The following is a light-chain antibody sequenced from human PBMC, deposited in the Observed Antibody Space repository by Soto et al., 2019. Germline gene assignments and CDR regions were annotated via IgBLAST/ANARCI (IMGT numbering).Light chain of an antibody. CDR3: SSYAGSLYV. Sequence: QSALTQPPSASGSPGQSVTISCTGTSSDVGDYGYVSWYQQHPGKAPKLMIYEVSKWPSGVPDRFSGSKSGNTASLTVSGLQAEDEADYYCSSYAGSLYVFGTGTKVTVL. CDR1: SSDVGDYGY. CDR2: EVS. J-gene: IGLJ1*01. V-gene: IGLV2-8*01.